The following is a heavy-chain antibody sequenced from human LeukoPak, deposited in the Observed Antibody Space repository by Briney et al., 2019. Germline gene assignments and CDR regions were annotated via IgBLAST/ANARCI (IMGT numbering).Heavy chain of an antibody. V-gene: IGHV3-30*02. CDR2: IRYDGSNK. Sequence: GGSLRLSCAPSGFTFTGYDMHWVRPAAGGWLEWVAFIRYDGSNKYYTGSVKGRFTISRDNSQNTLYLQMNSLRPEDTAVYYCAKASAIDYWGQGTLVTVSS. CDR3: AKASAIDY. J-gene: IGHJ4*02. CDR1: GFTFTGYD.